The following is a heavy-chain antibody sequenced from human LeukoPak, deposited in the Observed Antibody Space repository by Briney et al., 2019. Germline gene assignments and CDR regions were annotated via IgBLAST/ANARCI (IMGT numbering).Heavy chain of an antibody. CDR3: ARDGAWEPPHYYYGMDV. D-gene: IGHD1-14*01. J-gene: IGHJ6*02. Sequence: PGGSLRLSCAASGFTFSSYEMNWVRQAPGKGLEWVSYISSSGSTIYYAGSVKGRFTISRDNAKNSLYLQMNSLRAEDTAVYYCARDGAWEPPHYYYGMDVWGQGTTVTVSS. CDR2: ISSSGSTI. V-gene: IGHV3-48*03. CDR1: GFTFSSYE.